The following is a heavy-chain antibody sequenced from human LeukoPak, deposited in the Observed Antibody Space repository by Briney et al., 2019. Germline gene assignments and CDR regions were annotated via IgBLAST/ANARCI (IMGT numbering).Heavy chain of an antibody. V-gene: IGHV3-7*01. J-gene: IGHJ4*02. CDR2: IRQDGSEK. CDR3: ARDHEYYYGSGSYYVDY. D-gene: IGHD3-10*01. CDR1: GFTFSSYW. Sequence: PGGSLRLSCAASGFTFSSYWMSWVRQAPGKGLEWVANIRQDGSEKYYVDSVKGRFTISRDNAKNSLYLQMNSLRAEDTAVYYCARDHEYYYGSGSYYVDYWGQGTLVTVSS.